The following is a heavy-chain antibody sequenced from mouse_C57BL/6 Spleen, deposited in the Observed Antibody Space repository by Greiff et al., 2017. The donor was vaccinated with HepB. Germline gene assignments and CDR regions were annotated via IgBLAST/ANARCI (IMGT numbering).Heavy chain of an antibody. CDR2: IYPGSGST. CDR1: GYTFTSYW. J-gene: IGHJ4*01. Sequence: QVQLQQPGAELVKPGASVKMSCKASGYTFTSYWITWVKQRPGQGLEWIGDIYPGSGSTNYNEKFKSKATLTVDTSSSTAYMQLSSLTSEDSAVYYCARGSYDYDYAMDYWGQGTSVTVSS. V-gene: IGHV1-55*01. D-gene: IGHD2-4*01. CDR3: ARGSYDYDYAMDY.